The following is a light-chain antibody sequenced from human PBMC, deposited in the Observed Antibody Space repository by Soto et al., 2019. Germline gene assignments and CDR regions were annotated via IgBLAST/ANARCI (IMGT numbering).Light chain of an antibody. Sequence: QSVLTQPPSVSGAPGQRVTISCTGSSSNIGAGYDVHWYQQFPGTAPKLLIYGNSNRPSGVPDRFSGSKSGTSASLAITGLQAGDEADYYCQSYDSSLSGYVFGTGTKLTVL. CDR3: QSYDSSLSGYV. J-gene: IGLJ1*01. CDR1: SSNIGAGYD. CDR2: GNS. V-gene: IGLV1-40*01.